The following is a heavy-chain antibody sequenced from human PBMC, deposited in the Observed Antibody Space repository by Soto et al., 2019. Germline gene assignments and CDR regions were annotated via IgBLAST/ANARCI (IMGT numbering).Heavy chain of an antibody. Sequence: QVQLQESGPGLVKPSGTLSLTCAVSNGSITSGNWWSWVRQPPGKVREWIGDIYQTGSTNYNPSLRSRVIISVDKSKNNFSLSLRSVTAADTAVYFCARVWGALAPIAGWFGPWGRGILVTVSS. D-gene: IGHD3-16*01. CDR2: IYQTGST. CDR1: NGSITSGNW. J-gene: IGHJ5*02. V-gene: IGHV4-4*02. CDR3: ARVWGALAPIAGWFGP.